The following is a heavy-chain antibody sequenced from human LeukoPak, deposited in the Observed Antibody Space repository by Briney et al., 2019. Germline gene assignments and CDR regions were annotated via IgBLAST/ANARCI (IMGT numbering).Heavy chain of an antibody. J-gene: IGHJ4*02. D-gene: IGHD3-9*01. V-gene: IGHV1-2*02. CDR2: INPKSGGT. Sequence: GASVKVSCKASGYTFSDYVIHWVRQAPGQGLECMGWINPKSGGTNYVQKFQGRVTMTRDTSINTVYMELSSLRSDDTAVYYCARALTVLRYFDWLLWGQGTLVTVSS. CDR3: ARALTVLRYFDWLL. CDR1: GYTFSDYV.